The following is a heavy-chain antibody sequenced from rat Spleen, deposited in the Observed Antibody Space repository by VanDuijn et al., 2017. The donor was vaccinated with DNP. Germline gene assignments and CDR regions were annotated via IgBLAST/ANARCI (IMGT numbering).Heavy chain of an antibody. CDR2: ISNTGDNT. D-gene: IGHD1-4*01. J-gene: IGHJ4*01. CDR3: TTLLPGYNVMDA. CDR1: GFTFSNYG. V-gene: IGHV5-25*01. Sequence: EVQLVESGGGLVQPGRSMKLSCAASGFTFSNYGMAWVRQAPKKGLEWVAYISNTGDNTYYSDSVKGRFTISRDNAKSTLYLQMDSLRSEDTATYYCTTLLPGYNVMDAWGRGASVTVSS.